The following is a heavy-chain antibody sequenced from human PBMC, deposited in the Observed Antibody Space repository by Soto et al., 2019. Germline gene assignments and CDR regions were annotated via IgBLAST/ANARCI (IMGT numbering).Heavy chain of an antibody. CDR1: GLTFSSYW. J-gene: IGHJ6*02. CDR3: ARFYYDSSGYIPTPYYYNYGMDV. CDR2: IKQDGSEK. D-gene: IGHD3-22*01. V-gene: IGHV3-7*04. Sequence: EVQLVESGGGLVQPGGSLRLSCAASGLTFSSYWMSWVRQAPGKGLEWVANIKQDGSEKYYVDSVKGRFTITRDNAKHSLYLKMNRLRAEATAVYYCARFYYDSSGYIPTPYYYNYGMDVWGQGTTVTVSS.